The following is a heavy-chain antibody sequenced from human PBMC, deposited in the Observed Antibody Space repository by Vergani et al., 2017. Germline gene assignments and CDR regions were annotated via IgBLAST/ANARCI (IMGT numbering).Heavy chain of an antibody. CDR2: ISAYNGNT. CDR3: ARVRDTMVRGVMGRDYYYYYMDV. V-gene: IGHV1-18*04. D-gene: IGHD3-10*01. Sequence: QVQLVQSGAEVKTPGASVKVSCKASGYTFTSYGISWVRQAPGQGLEWMGWISAYNGNTNYAQKLQGRVTMTTDTSTSTAYMELRSLRSDDTAVYYCARVRDTMVRGVMGRDYYYYYMDVWGKGTTVTVSS. CDR1: GYTFTSYG. J-gene: IGHJ6*03.